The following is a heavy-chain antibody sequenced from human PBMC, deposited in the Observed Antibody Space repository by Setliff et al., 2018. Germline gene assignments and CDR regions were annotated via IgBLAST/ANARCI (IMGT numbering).Heavy chain of an antibody. D-gene: IGHD7-27*01. CDR2: MNPNTGYT. Sequence: ASVKVSCKASGYSFSTYDINWVRQAAGQGLEWVGWMNPNTGYTGYARNFQGRVTMTRNTSISTAYMELSGLRSDDTAVYYCARGSRSQNWGGRYSWFDPWGQGTLVTVSS. J-gene: IGHJ5*02. CDR1: GYSFSTYD. V-gene: IGHV1-8*02. CDR3: ARGSRSQNWGGRYSWFDP.